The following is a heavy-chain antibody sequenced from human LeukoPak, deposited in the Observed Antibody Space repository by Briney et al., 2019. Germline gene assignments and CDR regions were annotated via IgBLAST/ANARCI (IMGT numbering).Heavy chain of an antibody. Sequence: GGSLRLSCETSGFTFSNYGMSWVRQAPGKGLEWVSSISGSSGYIYYADSVKDRFTISRDNAENSLYLQMDSLRAEDTAVYYCARDAKDILTGYYSLDYWGQGTLVTVSS. CDR3: ARDAKDILTGYYSLDY. CDR2: ISGSSGYI. D-gene: IGHD3-9*01. V-gene: IGHV3-21*01. J-gene: IGHJ4*02. CDR1: GFTFSNYG.